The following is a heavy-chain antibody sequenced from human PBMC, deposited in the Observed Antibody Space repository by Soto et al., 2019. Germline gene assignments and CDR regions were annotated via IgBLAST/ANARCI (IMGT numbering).Heavy chain of an antibody. Sequence: ASETLSLTCTFSGGSISSYYWSWIPQPPGKGLEWIGYIYYSGSTNYNPSLKSRVTISVDTSKNQFSLKLSSVTAADTAVYYCARLGAYYQSHDPWGPGTLVTVSS. V-gene: IGHV4-59*08. J-gene: IGHJ5*02. CDR2: IYYSGST. CDR3: ARLGAYYQSHDP. D-gene: IGHD3-22*01. CDR1: GGSISSYY.